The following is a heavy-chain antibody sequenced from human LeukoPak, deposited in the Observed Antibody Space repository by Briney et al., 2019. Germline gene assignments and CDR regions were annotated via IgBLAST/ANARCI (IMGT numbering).Heavy chain of an antibody. V-gene: IGHV1-18*04. CDR1: GYTFKYYG. D-gene: IGHD5-12*01. Sequence: ASVKVSCKASGYTFKYYGISWVRQAPGRGLEWMGWISADNYNTKYTQKLQGRVTMTVDRSAGTAYVELTSLRSDDTAVYFCARDRRGYSAYDGEGFDFWGQGTLVTVSS. CDR3: ARDRRGYSAYDGEGFDF. J-gene: IGHJ5*01. CDR2: ISADNYNT.